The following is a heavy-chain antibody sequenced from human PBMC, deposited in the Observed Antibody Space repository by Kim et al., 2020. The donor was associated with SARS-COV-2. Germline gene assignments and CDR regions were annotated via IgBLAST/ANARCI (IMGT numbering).Heavy chain of an antibody. CDR3: ARVLTSGWSYFDY. J-gene: IGHJ4*02. CDR2: ISSSRSYI. V-gene: IGHV3-21*04. Sequence: VGSLRLSCAASGFTFSSDSMNWVRQAPGKGLEWISSISSSRSYIYYADSVKGRFTISRDNARASLYLQMNSLRAEDTAVYYCARVLTSGWSYFDYWGQGT. D-gene: IGHD6-19*01. CDR1: GFTFSSDS.